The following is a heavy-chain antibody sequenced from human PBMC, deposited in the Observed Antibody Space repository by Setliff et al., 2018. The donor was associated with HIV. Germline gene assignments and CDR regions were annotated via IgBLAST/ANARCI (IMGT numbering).Heavy chain of an antibody. J-gene: IGHJ1*01. Sequence: SETLSLTCTVSGGSISSGSYYWSWIRQPPGKGLEWIGDVHYSGSTNYNPSLKSRVTISVDTSKSQFYLKLASVTAADSAVYYCARDSHYGDYHYWGPGMLVTVSS. CDR3: ARDSHYGDYHY. D-gene: IGHD4-17*01. CDR1: GGSISSGSYY. CDR2: VHYSGST. V-gene: IGHV4-61*01.